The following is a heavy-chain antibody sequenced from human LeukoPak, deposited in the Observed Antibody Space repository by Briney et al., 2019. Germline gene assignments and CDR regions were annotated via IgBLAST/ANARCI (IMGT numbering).Heavy chain of an antibody. V-gene: IGHV1-69*05. D-gene: IGHD6-13*01. J-gene: IGHJ4*02. CDR2: IIPIFGTA. CDR3: ARGHAPSSSPDY. Sequence: SVKVSCKASGGTFSSYAISLVRQAPGQGLEWMGRIIPIFGTANYAQKFQGRVTITTDESTSTAYMELSSLRSEDTAVYYCARGHAPSSSPDYWGQGTLVTVSS. CDR1: GGTFSSYA.